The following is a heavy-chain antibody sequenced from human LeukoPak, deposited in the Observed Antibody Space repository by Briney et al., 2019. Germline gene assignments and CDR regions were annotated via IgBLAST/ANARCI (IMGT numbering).Heavy chain of an antibody. D-gene: IGHD5-18*01. CDR1: GGSISSYY. CDR2: IYYSGST. CDR3: ARLTRYSYASGAFDI. J-gene: IGHJ3*02. V-gene: IGHV4-59*01. Sequence: SETLSLTCTVSGGSISSYYWSWIRQPPGKGLEWIGYIYYSGSTNYNPSLKSRVTISVDTSKNQFSLKVSSVSAADTAVYYCARLTRYSYASGAFDIWGQGTMVTVSS.